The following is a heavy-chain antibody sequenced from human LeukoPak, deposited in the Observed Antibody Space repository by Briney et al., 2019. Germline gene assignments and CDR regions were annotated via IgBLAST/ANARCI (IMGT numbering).Heavy chain of an antibody. Sequence: PGGSLRLSCAASGFTFSSYGMHWVRQAPGKGLEWVAVIWYDGSNKYYADSVKGRFTISRDNSKNTLYLHMNSLRAEDTAVYYCARGDSSGYYYFEYWGQGTLVTVSS. V-gene: IGHV3-33*01. CDR2: IWYDGSNK. J-gene: IGHJ4*02. D-gene: IGHD6-19*01. CDR3: ARGDSSGYYYFEY. CDR1: GFTFSSYG.